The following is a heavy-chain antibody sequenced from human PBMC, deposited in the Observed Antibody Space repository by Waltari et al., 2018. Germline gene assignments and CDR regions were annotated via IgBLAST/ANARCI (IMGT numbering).Heavy chain of an antibody. J-gene: IGHJ1*01. CDR2: IYYSGRT. CDR1: GGSISSGGYY. D-gene: IGHD4-17*01. V-gene: IGHV4-31*03. Sequence: QVQLQESGPGLVKPSQTLSLTCTVSGGSISSGGYYWSWIRQHPGRGLEWIGYIYYSGRTYYNPSRKSRVTISLDTSKNQFSRKRSAVTAADTAVYYCARTETDYGDYGKCEYFQHWGQGTLVTVSS. CDR3: ARTETDYGDYGKCEYFQH.